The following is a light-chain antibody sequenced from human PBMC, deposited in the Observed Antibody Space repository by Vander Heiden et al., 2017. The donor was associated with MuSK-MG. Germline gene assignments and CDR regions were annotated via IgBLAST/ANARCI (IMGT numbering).Light chain of an antibody. V-gene: IGLV2-14*01. J-gene: IGLJ2*01. CDR1: GSDIGGYDY. CDR3: RSYTRTNPVV. CDR2: DVS. Sequence: QPASVSGSPGQSITISCTGTGSDIGGYDYVSWYQQHPGKAPQLIIFDVSNRPSAVSNRFSGSKSGNTASLTISGLQADDDANYYCRSYTRTNPVVFGGGTKLTVL.